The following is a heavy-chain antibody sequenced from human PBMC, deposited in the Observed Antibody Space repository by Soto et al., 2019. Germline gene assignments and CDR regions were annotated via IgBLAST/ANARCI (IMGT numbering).Heavy chain of an antibody. Sequence: PSETLSLTCTISGGSISVYYWSWIRQPPGQALEWIGYIYYSGSTNYNPSLKSRATISVDTSKNQFSLKLSSVTAADTAVYYCARGQWLVSGFDYWGQGTLVTVSS. J-gene: IGHJ4*02. CDR2: IYYSGST. CDR1: GGSISVYY. V-gene: IGHV4-59*01. CDR3: ARGQWLVSGFDY. D-gene: IGHD6-19*01.